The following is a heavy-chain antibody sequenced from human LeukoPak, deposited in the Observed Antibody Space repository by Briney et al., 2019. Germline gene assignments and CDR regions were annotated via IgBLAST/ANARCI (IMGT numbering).Heavy chain of an antibody. CDR1: GYTFTNYN. D-gene: IGHD4-17*01. J-gene: IGHJ5*02. CDR3: ARDSTVTTFRGCVDP. CDR2: INPSGGST. Sequence: GASVKVSCKASGYTFTNYNVHWVRQAPGQGLEWMGVINPSGGSTNYAQRFQGRVTMTRDTSTSTVYMELSSLRSEDTAVYYCARDSTVTTFRGCVDPWGQGTLVTVSS. V-gene: IGHV1-46*01.